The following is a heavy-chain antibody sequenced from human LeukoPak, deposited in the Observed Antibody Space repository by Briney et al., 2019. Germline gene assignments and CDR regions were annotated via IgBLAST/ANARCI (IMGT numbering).Heavy chain of an antibody. CDR2: INPSGGST. CDR3: AREGLVRDIDY. D-gene: IGHD6-19*01. J-gene: IGHJ4*02. Sequence: GGSLRLSCAASGFSFSSYGMHWVRQAPGQGLEWMGIINPSGGSTSYAQKFQGRVTMTRDTSTSTVYMELSSLRSEDTAVYYCAREGLVRDIDYWGQGTLVTVSS. CDR1: GFSFSSYG. V-gene: IGHV1-46*01.